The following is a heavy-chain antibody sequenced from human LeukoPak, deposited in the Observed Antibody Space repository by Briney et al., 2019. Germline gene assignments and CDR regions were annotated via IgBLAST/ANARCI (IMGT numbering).Heavy chain of an antibody. Sequence: GGSLRLSCAASGFTFSSFGMHWVRQAPGKGLEWVAIVWYDGSKRYYADSVKGRFTISRDDSKTTLYLQMNSLRAEDTAVYYCARDGKGFGELLYWGQGTLVTVSS. D-gene: IGHD3-10*01. J-gene: IGHJ4*02. CDR3: ARDGKGFGELLY. V-gene: IGHV3-33*01. CDR1: GFTFSSFG. CDR2: VWYDGSKR.